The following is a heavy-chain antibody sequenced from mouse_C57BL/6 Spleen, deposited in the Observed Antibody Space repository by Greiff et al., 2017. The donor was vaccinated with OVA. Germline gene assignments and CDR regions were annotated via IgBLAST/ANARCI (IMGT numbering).Heavy chain of an antibody. CDR2: ISSGGSYT. Sequence: EVKLMESGGDLVKPGGSLKLSCAASGFTFSSYGMSWVRQTPDKRLEWVATISSGGSYTYYPDSVKGRFTISRDNAKNTLYLQMSSLKSEDTAMYYCARHNGSSDYAMDDWGQGTSVTVSS. CDR3: ARHNGSSDYAMDD. D-gene: IGHD1-1*01. V-gene: IGHV5-6*01. J-gene: IGHJ4*01. CDR1: GFTFSSYG.